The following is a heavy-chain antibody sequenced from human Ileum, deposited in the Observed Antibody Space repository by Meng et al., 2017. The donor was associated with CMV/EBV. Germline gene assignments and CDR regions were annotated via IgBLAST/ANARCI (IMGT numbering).Heavy chain of an antibody. D-gene: IGHD3-10*01. J-gene: IGHJ5*02. CDR1: GGSISSSSYY. CDR2: IYYSGAT. CDR3: ARQVRGFDP. V-gene: IGHV4-39*01. Sequence: SETLSLTCTVSGGSISSSSYYWGWIRQPPGKGLEWIGSIYYSGATFYNPSLKSRVTISVDTSKNHFSLKLSSVTAADTGVYYCARQVRGFDPWGQGTLVTVSS.